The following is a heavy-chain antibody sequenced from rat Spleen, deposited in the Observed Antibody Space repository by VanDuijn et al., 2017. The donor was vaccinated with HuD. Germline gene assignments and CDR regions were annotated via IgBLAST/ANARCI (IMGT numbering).Heavy chain of an antibody. CDR2: ISTVGGDT. CDR3: ARPTTGIPFNY. J-gene: IGHJ2*01. CDR1: GFTYSNYV. V-gene: IGHV5S13*01. D-gene: IGHD1-9*01. Sequence: VQLVESGGGLVQPGRSLKLSCVASGFTYSNYVMTRVSQAPTKGMEWVASISTVGGDTYYRDSVKGRFTISRDNAKTTLYLQMDSLRSEDTAIYYCARPTTGIPFNYWGQGVMVTVSS.